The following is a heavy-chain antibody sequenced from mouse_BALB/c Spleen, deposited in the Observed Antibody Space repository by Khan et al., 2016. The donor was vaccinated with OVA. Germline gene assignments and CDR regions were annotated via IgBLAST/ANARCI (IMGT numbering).Heavy chain of an antibody. CDR3: ARGGYSSFAY. Sequence: EVQLQQSGTVLARPGTSVKMSCKASGYSFTSYFIHWVKQRPGQGLEWIGDIYPGNSDTSYNQKFKDKAKLTAGTSANTAYMELSSLTNEDSAVYSCARGGYSSFAYWGQGTLVTVSA. D-gene: IGHD1-3*01. CDR2: IYPGNSDT. V-gene: IGHV1-5*01. J-gene: IGHJ3*01. CDR1: GYSFTSYF.